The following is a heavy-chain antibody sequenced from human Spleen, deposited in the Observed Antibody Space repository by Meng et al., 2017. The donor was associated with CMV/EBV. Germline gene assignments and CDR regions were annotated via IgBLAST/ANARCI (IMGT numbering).Heavy chain of an antibody. J-gene: IGHJ4*02. V-gene: IGHV3-30*02. CDR1: GFTFSSYG. CDR2: IRYDGSNK. D-gene: IGHD3-3*01. Sequence: GESLKISCAASGFTFSSYGMHWVRQAPGKGLEWVAFIRYDGSNKYYADSVKGRFTISRDNSKNTLYLQMNSLRAEDTAVYYCARGIFRRLVEWPKGSHFDSWGQGILVTVSS. CDR3: ARGIFRRLVEWPKGSHFDS.